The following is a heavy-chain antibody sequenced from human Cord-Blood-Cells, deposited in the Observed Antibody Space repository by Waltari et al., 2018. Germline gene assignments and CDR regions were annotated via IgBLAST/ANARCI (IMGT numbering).Heavy chain of an antibody. D-gene: IGHD2-2*02. Sequence: QVQLQESGTGLVKPSETLSLNCAAPGYSISRGYYSGWIRLSPGKGLEWIGSSYHSGSTYYNPSLKSRVTISVDTSKNQFSLNLSSVTAAYTAVYYCARKVPEQLYLYYFDYWGQGTLVTVSS. CDR2: SYHSGST. V-gene: IGHV4-38-2*01. CDR3: ARKVPEQLYLYYFDY. CDR1: GYSISRGYY. J-gene: IGHJ4*02.